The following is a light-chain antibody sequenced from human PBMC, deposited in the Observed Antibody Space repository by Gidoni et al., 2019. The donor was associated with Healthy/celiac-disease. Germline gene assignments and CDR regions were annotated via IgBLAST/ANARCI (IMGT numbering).Light chain of an antibody. CDR1: SSDVGGYNY. J-gene: IGLJ1*01. CDR3: SSYTSSSTLGV. V-gene: IGLV2-14*03. CDR2: DVS. Sequence: SALTQPASVSGSPGQSITISCTGTSSDVGGYNYVSWYQQPPGKAPKLMIYDVSNRPSGVSNRFSGSKSGNTASLTISGLQAEDEADYYCSSYTSSSTLGVFGTGTKVTVL.